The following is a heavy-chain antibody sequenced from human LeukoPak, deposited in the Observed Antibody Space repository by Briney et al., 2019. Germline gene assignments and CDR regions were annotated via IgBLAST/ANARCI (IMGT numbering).Heavy chain of an antibody. CDR3: ARDSYVPNYYYGMDV. Sequence: PSETLSLTCTVSGGSISSYYRTWIRQPPGKGLEWIGYIYYSGSTNYNPSLKSRVTISVDTSKNQFSLKLSSVTAADTAVYYCARDSYVPNYYYGMDVWGQGTTVTVSS. V-gene: IGHV4-59*01. J-gene: IGHJ6*02. D-gene: IGHD3-10*02. CDR1: GGSISSYY. CDR2: IYYSGST.